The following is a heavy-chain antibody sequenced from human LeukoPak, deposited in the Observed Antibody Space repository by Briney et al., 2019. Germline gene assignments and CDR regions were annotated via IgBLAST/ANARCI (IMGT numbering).Heavy chain of an antibody. J-gene: IGHJ1*01. D-gene: IGHD3-22*01. Sequence: PGGSLRLSCTASGFTFSSYGMHWVRQAPGKGLEWVAVIWSDGSNQYYADSVKGRFTITRDNSKNTLYLHMNSLRAEDTAVYYCARGADRVIVVPTAEYFQHWGQGTLVTVSS. CDR2: IWSDGSNQ. CDR3: ARGADRVIVVPTAEYFQH. CDR1: GFTFSSYG. V-gene: IGHV3-33*08.